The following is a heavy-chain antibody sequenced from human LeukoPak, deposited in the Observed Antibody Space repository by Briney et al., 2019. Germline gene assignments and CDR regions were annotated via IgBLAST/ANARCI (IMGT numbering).Heavy chain of an antibody. V-gene: IGHV3-74*01. CDR1: GFTFSSYW. J-gene: IGHJ4*02. CDR3: ARQRIAAAAPLDY. D-gene: IGHD6-13*01. Sequence: PGGSLRLSCAASGFTFSSYWMHWVRQAPGKGLVWVSRINSDGSSTSYADSVKGRFTISRDNAKNTLYLQMNSLRAEDTAVYYCARQRIAAAAPLDYWDQGTLVTVSS. CDR2: INSDGSST.